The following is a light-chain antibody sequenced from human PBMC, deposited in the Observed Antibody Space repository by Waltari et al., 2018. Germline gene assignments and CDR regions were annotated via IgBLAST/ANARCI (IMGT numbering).Light chain of an antibody. CDR2: KAS. V-gene: IGKV1-5*03. J-gene: IGKJ4*01. CDR3: QQYNSYSLLS. Sequence: DIQMTQSPSTLSASVGDRLIITCRASRSISKWLAWYQQKPGKAPKLLIDKASTLESGVPSRFSGSGSGTDFTLTISSLQPDDFATYYCQQYNSYSLLSFSGGTKVEIK. CDR1: RSISKW.